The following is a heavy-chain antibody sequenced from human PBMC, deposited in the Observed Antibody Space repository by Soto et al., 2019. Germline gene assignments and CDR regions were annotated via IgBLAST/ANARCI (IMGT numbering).Heavy chain of an antibody. V-gene: IGHV3-30-3*01. CDR2: ISYDGSNK. J-gene: IGHJ4*02. CDR3: ARDLPYCTNGVCYTFDY. CDR1: GFTFSSYA. D-gene: IGHD2-8*01. Sequence: QVQLVESGGGVVQPGRSLRLSCAASGFTFSSYAMHWVRQAPGKGLEWVAVISYDGSNKYYADSVKGRFTISRDNSKNTLYLQMNSLRAEDTAVYYCARDLPYCTNGVCYTFDYWGQGTLVTVSS.